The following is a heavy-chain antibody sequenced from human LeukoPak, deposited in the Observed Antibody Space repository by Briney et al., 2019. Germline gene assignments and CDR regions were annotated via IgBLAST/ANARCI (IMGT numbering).Heavy chain of an antibody. D-gene: IGHD7-27*01. Sequence: PGGSLRLSCAASGFTLSNYAMNWVRQAPGKGLEWVSSISSTSTYRYYADSLKGRFTISRDNAKNSLYLQMNSLRADDTAVYYCARELGIRAFDIWGQGTMVIVSS. CDR3: ARELGIRAFDI. CDR2: ISSTSTYR. CDR1: GFTLSNYA. J-gene: IGHJ3*02. V-gene: IGHV3-21*01.